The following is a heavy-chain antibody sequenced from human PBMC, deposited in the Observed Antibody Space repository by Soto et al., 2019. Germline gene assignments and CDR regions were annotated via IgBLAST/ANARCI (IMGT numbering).Heavy chain of an antibody. CDR2: ISSSSSYI. V-gene: IGHV3-21*01. Sequence: GGSLRLSCAASGFTFSSYSMNWVRQAPGKGLEWVSSISSSSSYIYYADSVKGRFTISRDNAKNSLYLQMNSLRAEDTAVYYCARVGGYYHMNPLDYWGQGTLVTVSS. J-gene: IGHJ4*02. D-gene: IGHD3-22*01. CDR1: GFTFSSYS. CDR3: ARVGGYYHMNPLDY.